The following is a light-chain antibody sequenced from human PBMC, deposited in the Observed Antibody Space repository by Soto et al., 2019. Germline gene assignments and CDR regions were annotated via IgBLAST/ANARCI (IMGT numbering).Light chain of an antibody. J-gene: IGKJ4*01. V-gene: IGKV1-9*01. CDR2: SAS. CDR1: QALSNY. CDR3: QQLSRYPLT. Sequence: DIQLTQSPSVLSASVGDTVTSTGRAIQALSNYLAWYQQKPGKAPDLLIYSASTLQSGVPSRFSGSGSETEFSLTIRALQPEDFATYYCQQLSRYPLTFGGGTKVDIK.